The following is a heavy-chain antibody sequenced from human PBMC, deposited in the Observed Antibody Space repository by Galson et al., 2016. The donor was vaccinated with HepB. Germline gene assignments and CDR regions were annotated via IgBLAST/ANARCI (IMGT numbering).Heavy chain of an antibody. CDR3: ARWGVTAGLDN. J-gene: IGHJ4*02. CDR1: GFDFGHYW. CDR2: INPNGGDT. Sequence: SLRLSCAASGFDFGHYWVSWARQAPGEGLEWVANINPNGGDTYYVASVRGRFVISRDNAKNVLVLQMTTLRGEDTALYYCARWGVTAGLDNWGQGTLVTVSS. D-gene: IGHD3-16*01. V-gene: IGHV3-7*01.